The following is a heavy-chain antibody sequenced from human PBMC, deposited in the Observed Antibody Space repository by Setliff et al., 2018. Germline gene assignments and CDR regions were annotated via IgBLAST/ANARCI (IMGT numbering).Heavy chain of an antibody. Sequence: LRLSCAASGFTFDDYAMHWVRQAPGKGLEWVSLISWDGGSTYYADSVKGRFTISRDNSKNSLYLQMNSLRAEDTAVYYCAKDINPASKYYNFWSGYKAPYYYYGMDVWGQGTTVTVSS. J-gene: IGHJ6*02. CDR3: AKDINPASKYYNFWSGYKAPYYYYGMDV. CDR1: GFTFDDYA. CDR2: ISWDGGST. V-gene: IGHV3-43D*03. D-gene: IGHD3-3*01.